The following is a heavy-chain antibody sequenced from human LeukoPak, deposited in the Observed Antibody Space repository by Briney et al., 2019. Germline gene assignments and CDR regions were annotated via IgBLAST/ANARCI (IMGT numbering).Heavy chain of an antibody. D-gene: IGHD1-26*01. Sequence: ASVKVSCKTSGYTFNIFYMHWVRQAPGQGLEWMGIINPSGGSTSYAQKFQGRVTMTRDTSTSTVYMELSSLRSEDTAVYYCARVGIVGAINYWGQGTLVTVSS. CDR1: GYTFNIFY. V-gene: IGHV1-46*02. J-gene: IGHJ4*02. CDR3: ARVGIVGAINY. CDR2: INPSGGST.